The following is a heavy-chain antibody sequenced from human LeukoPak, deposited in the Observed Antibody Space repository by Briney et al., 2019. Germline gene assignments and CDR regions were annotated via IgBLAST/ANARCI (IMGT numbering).Heavy chain of an antibody. J-gene: IGHJ4*02. Sequence: KSGGSLRLSCAASGFNFDDYAMSWVRRAPGKGLEWVSSISSSSSYIYYADSVKGRFTISRDNAKNSLYLQMNSLRAEDTAVYYCARDSLGCSSTSCSDYWGQGTLVTVSS. V-gene: IGHV3-21*01. CDR3: ARDSLGCSSTSCSDY. D-gene: IGHD2-2*01. CDR2: ISSSSSYI. CDR1: GFNFDDYA.